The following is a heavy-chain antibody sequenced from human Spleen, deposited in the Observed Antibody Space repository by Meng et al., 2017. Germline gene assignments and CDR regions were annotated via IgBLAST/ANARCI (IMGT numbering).Heavy chain of an antibody. CDR2: ISSSASTI. V-gene: IGHV3-48*03. J-gene: IGHJ4*02. Sequence: GESLKISCAASGFTFSSYEMNWVRQAPGKGLEWVSYISSSASTIYYADSVKGRFTISRDNAKNSLYLQMSSLRVEDTAVYYCASGGNYVTSYWGQGTLVTVSS. D-gene: IGHD3-16*01. CDR1: GFTFSSYE. CDR3: ASGGNYVTSY.